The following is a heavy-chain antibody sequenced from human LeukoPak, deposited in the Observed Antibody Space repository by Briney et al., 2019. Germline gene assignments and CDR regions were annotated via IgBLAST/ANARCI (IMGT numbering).Heavy chain of an antibody. CDR2: IKGRTDRETT. D-gene: IGHD4-17*01. V-gene: IGHV3-15*01. CDR3: TYMTTVFTVDF. CDR1: GFLFSDAW. Sequence: GGSLRLSCAVSGFLFSDAWMSWVRQAPGKGLEWVGRIKGRTDRETTDFAAPVKGRFTISRDVSQNTLHLQMNSLRTEDTAVYYCTYMTTVFTVDFWGQGTLVTVSS. J-gene: IGHJ4*02.